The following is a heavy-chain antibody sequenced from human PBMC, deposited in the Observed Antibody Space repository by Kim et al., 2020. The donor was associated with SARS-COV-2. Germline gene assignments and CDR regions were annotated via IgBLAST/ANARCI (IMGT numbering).Heavy chain of an antibody. CDR2: INHSGRT. CDR3: ARGRVGVVPSPILGLGPFWKYYYMYG. CDR1: GESFSDYF. V-gene: IGHV4-34*01. J-gene: IGHJ6*03. D-gene: IGHD2-2*01. Sequence: SETLSLTCAVFGESFSDYFWTWVRRPPGKGLEWIGEINHSGRTNYNPSLKSRVTISSVASKNQFSLKVTSLIAADTTVYYCARGRVGVVPSPILGLGPFWKYYYMYGWGRGATVTVSS.